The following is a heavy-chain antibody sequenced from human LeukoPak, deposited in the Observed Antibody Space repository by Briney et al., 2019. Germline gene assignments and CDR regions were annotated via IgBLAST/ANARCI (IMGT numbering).Heavy chain of an antibody. CDR1: GFTFSLYS. Sequence: GGSLRLSCAASGFTFSLYSMTWVRQASGKGLEWVANIAPDGSTQNYVDSLEGRFTISRDNPKNSLYLQMHSLRAEAAAVYYCARVICRAIDHWGQGTLVTVSS. CDR2: IAPDGSTQ. CDR3: ARVICRAIDH. J-gene: IGHJ4*02. D-gene: IGHD2-2*01. V-gene: IGHV3-7*01.